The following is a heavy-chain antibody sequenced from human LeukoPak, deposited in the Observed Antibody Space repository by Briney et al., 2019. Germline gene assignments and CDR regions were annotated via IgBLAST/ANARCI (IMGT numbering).Heavy chain of an antibody. Sequence: SVQVSCKASGRTFSSYAISWVRQAPGQGLEWMGVIIPIFGTANYAQKFQGRVTITADESTSTAYMELSSLRSEDTAVYYCARVVPAAISPRTGFDPWGQGTLVTVSS. J-gene: IGHJ5*02. V-gene: IGHV1-69*13. CDR1: GRTFSSYA. CDR3: ARVVPAAISPRTGFDP. D-gene: IGHD2-2*02. CDR2: IIPIFGTA.